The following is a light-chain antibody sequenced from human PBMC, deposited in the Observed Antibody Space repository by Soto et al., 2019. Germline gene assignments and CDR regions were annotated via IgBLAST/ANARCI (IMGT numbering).Light chain of an antibody. V-gene: IGKV3-20*01. Sequence: EIVLTQSPGTLSLSPGEKATLSCRASQSVSSSYLAWYQQKPGQAPRLLIYCASSRATGIQDRFSGSVSGTDFTLTISRREPEDFAVYYCEQYGGSPLTFGGGTKVDIK. CDR2: CAS. CDR1: QSVSSSY. CDR3: EQYGGSPLT. J-gene: IGKJ4*01.